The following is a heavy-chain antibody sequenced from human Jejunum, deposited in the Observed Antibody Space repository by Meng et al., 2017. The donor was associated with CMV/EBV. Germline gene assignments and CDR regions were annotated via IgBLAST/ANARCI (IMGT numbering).Heavy chain of an antibody. V-gene: IGHV4-30-4*08. J-gene: IGHJ4*02. Sequence: DQLTEQGPVVVKASQTLSLTCSGAGGSIGSGDYYWSWIRQPPGKGLEWIGYIHDTGSTYYNPSLKSRVDISLGTSRNHFSLTLSSVTAEDTAVYFCARGSIFVSFDSWGQGTLVTVSS. CDR2: IHDTGST. CDR1: GGSIGSGDYY. CDR3: ARGSIFVSFDS. D-gene: IGHD3-3*01.